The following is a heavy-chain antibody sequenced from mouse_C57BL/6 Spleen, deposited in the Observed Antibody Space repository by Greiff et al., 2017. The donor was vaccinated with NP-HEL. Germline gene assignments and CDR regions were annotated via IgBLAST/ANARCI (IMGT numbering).Heavy chain of an antibody. CDR2: IYPGDGDT. V-gene: IGHV1-82*01. CDR3: ARRRAYYSNYEAMDY. CDR1: GYAFSSSW. J-gene: IGHJ4*01. Sequence: QVQLQQSGPELVKPGASVKISCKASGYAFSSSWMNWVKQRPGKGLEWIGRIYPGDGDTNYNGKFKGKATLTADKSSSTAYMQLSSLTSEDSAVYFCARRRAYYSNYEAMDYWGQGTSVTVSS. D-gene: IGHD2-5*01.